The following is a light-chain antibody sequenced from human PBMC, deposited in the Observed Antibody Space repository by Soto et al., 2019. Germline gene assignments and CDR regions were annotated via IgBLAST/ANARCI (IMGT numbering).Light chain of an antibody. CDR2: AAS. J-gene: IGKJ1*01. CDR1: QSVNTY. Sequence: DIQMTQSPSSLSAPVGDRVTITCRASQSVNTYLHWYQQKPGKAPKLLIFAASNLQSGVPSRFSGIGSGTNFTLSLNSLHPEDFATYYCQQGYSNPWTFGQGTKVDI. CDR3: QQGYSNPWT. V-gene: IGKV1-39*01.